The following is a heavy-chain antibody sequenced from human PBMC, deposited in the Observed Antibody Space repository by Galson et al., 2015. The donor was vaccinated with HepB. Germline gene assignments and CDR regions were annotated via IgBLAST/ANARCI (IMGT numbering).Heavy chain of an antibody. CDR3: AIAPYYGSQLSHPDY. V-gene: IGHV3-23*01. CDR2: ISGSGGST. CDR1: GITFSSYA. D-gene: IGHD3-10*01. Sequence: SLRLSCAASGITFSSYAMSWVRQAPGKGLEWVSAISGSGGSTYYADSVKGRFTISRDNSKNTLYLQMNSLRAEDTAVYYCAIAPYYGSQLSHPDYWGQGTLVTVSS. J-gene: IGHJ4*02.